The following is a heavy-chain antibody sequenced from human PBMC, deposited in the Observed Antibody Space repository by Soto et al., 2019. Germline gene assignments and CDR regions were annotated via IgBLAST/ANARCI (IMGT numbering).Heavy chain of an antibody. Sequence: QLQLQESGPGLVKPSETLSLTCTVSGGSISSNSYYWGWIRQPPGKGLEWIGSIYYSGSTYYTPSPKSRVTISVDTSKNQFSLKLSSVTAADTAVYYCARRGSSSWYGYWGQGTLVTVSS. J-gene: IGHJ4*02. V-gene: IGHV4-39*01. D-gene: IGHD6-13*01. CDR2: IYYSGST. CDR1: GGSISSNSYY. CDR3: ARRGSSSWYGY.